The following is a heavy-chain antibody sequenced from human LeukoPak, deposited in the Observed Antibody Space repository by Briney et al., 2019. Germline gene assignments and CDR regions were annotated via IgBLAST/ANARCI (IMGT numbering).Heavy chain of an antibody. Sequence: GASVKVSCKASGYTFTSYDINWVRHATEQGLGWMGWMNPNSGNAGYAQKFQGRVTITRNTSISTAYMELSSRRAEDTAVYYCARRISGYHDYYYYNMAVWGKGTTVTVSS. CDR2: MNPNSGNA. CDR1: GYTFTSYD. V-gene: IGHV1-8*03. CDR3: ARRISGYHDYYYYNMAV. D-gene: IGHD3-22*01. J-gene: IGHJ6*03.